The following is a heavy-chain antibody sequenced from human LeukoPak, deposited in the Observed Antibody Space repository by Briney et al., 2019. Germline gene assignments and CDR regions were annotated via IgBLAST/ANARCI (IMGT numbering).Heavy chain of an antibody. CDR1: GGSISSGDYY. D-gene: IGHD2-8*01. J-gene: IGHJ6*04. Sequence: SRTLSLTCTVSGGSISSGDYYWSWIRQPPGKGLEWIGYIYYSGSTYYNPSLKSRVTISVDTSKNQFSLKLSSVTAADTAVYHCAREVLMSNFYYGMDVWGKGTTVTVSS. CDR2: IYYSGST. V-gene: IGHV4-30-4*01. CDR3: AREVLMSNFYYGMDV.